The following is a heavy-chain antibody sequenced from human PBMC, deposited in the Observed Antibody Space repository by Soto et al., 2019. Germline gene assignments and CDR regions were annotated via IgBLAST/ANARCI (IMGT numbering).Heavy chain of an antibody. J-gene: IGHJ4*02. CDR2: INPAGTIT. V-gene: IGHV3-74*01. D-gene: IGHD3-16*01. CDR1: GFPFSHYW. Sequence: MQMVESGGGSVQPGGSLRLSCAASGFPFSHYWMHWVRQTPGKGLVWVSRINPAGTITNYADSVEGRFTISRDNADRALFLQMNSLSAEDTAIYYCTSATFGIRDNWGQGTLVTVSS. CDR3: TSATFGIRDN.